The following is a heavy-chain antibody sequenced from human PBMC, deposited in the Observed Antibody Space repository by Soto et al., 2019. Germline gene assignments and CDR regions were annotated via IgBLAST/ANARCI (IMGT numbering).Heavy chain of an antibody. CDR3: AKTATVTQGYYYGLDA. D-gene: IGHD4-4*01. V-gene: IGHV3-23*01. CDR2: ISCSGGST. Sequence: EVQLLESGGGLVQPGGSLRLSCAASGFTFSSYAMTWVRQAPGKGLEWVSAISCSGGSTYYADSVKGRFTIPRDNSKNTLYLQMISLSAEDTAVYYCAKTATVTQGYYYGLDAWGQGTAVTVSS. CDR1: GFTFSSYA. J-gene: IGHJ6*02.